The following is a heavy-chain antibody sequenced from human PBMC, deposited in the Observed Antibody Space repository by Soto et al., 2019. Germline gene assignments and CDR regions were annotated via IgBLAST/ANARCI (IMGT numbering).Heavy chain of an antibody. CDR1: GGTFSSYA. V-gene: IGHV1-69*13. Sequence: ASVKVSCKASGGTFSSYAISWVRQAPGQGLEWMGGIIPIFGTANYAQKFQGRVTITADESTSTAYMELSSLRSEDTAVYYCASDYGSGTTDYWGQGTLVTVSS. J-gene: IGHJ4*02. CDR3: ASDYGSGTTDY. D-gene: IGHD3-10*01. CDR2: IIPIFGTA.